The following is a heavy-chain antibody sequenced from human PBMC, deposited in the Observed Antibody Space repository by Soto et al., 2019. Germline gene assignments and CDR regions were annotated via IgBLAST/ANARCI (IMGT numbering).Heavy chain of an antibody. Sequence: ASVKVSCKASGYSLSGYYIRWVRQAPGQGPEWLGWIYPNTETTDSSKKFQGRVTMTSDMSTRTVYMELRDLRSDDTAVYYCVSLQTSGWPGVHWGQGTLVTVSS. CDR2: IYPNTETT. CDR3: VSLQTSGWPGVH. D-gene: IGHD6-25*01. V-gene: IGHV1-2*02. CDR1: GYSLSGYY. J-gene: IGHJ4*02.